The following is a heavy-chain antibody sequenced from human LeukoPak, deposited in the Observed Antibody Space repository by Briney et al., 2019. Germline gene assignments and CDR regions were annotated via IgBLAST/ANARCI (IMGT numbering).Heavy chain of an antibody. Sequence: RPSETLSLTCTVSGGSISSYYWSWIRQPPGKELEWIGYIYYSGSTNYNPSLKSRVTISVDTSKNQFSLKLSSVTAADTAVYYCAREAAGHFDYWGQGTLVTVSS. CDR3: AREAAGHFDY. CDR1: GGSISSYY. V-gene: IGHV4-59*01. CDR2: IYYSGST. D-gene: IGHD6-13*01. J-gene: IGHJ4*02.